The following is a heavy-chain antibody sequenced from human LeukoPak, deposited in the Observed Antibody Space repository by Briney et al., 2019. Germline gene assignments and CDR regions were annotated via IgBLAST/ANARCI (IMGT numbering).Heavy chain of an antibody. CDR2: ICSSSSTI. Sequence: GGSLRLSCAASGFTFSSYSMNWVRQAPGKGLEWVSYICSSSSTIYYAYSEKGRFTISRDNAKKSLYLQMNSLRAEDTAVYYCARTPRGDYYDSSGYYISGCYFDYWGQGTLVTVSS. J-gene: IGHJ4*02. CDR3: ARTPRGDYYDSSGYYISGCYFDY. V-gene: IGHV3-48*04. D-gene: IGHD3-22*01. CDR1: GFTFSSYS.